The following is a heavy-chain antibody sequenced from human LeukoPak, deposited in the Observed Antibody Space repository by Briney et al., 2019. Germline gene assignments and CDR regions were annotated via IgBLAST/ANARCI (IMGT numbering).Heavy chain of an antibody. CDR1: GGSFSGYY. Sequence: PSETLSLTCAVYGGSFSGYYWSWIRQPPGKGLEWIGEINHSGSTNYNPSLKSRVTISVDTSKNQFSLKLSSVTAADTAVYYCARFDGVRGVKRHLVLGMDVWGQGTTVTVSS. CDR3: ARFDGVRGVKRHLVLGMDV. D-gene: IGHD3-10*01. CDR2: INHSGST. V-gene: IGHV4-34*01. J-gene: IGHJ6*02.